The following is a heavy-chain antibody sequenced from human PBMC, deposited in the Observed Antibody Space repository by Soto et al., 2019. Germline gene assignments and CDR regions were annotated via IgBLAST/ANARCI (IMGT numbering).Heavy chain of an antibody. D-gene: IGHD6-13*01. CDR1: GFTFGDYA. J-gene: IGHJ6*02. Sequence: SLRLSCTDSGFTFGDYAMSWVRQAPGKGLEWVGFIRSKAYGGTTEYAASVKGRFTISRDDSKSIAYLQMNSPKTEDTAVYYCTRAPYSSSYYYYYYGMDVWGQGTTVTVSS. V-gene: IGHV3-49*04. CDR2: IRSKAYGGTT. CDR3: TRAPYSSSYYYYYYGMDV.